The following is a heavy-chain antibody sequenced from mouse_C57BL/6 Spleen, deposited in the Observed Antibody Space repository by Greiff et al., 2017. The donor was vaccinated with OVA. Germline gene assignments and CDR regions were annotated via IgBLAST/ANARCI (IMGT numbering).Heavy chain of an antibody. Sequence: QVQLQQPGAELVKPGASVKLSCTASGYTFTSYWMHWVQQRPGQGLEWIGMIHPNSGSTNYNEKFKSKATLTVDKSSSTAYMQLSSLTSEDSAVYYCAREGFGDAMDYWGQGTSVTVSS. J-gene: IGHJ4*01. CDR2: IHPNSGST. V-gene: IGHV1-64*01. CDR3: AREGFGDAMDY. CDR1: GYTFTSYW.